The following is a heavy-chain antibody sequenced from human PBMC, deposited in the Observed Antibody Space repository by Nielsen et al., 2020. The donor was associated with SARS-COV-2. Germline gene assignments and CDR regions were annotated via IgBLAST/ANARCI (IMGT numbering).Heavy chain of an antibody. CDR1: GGSISSYY. D-gene: IGHD2-15*01. J-gene: IGHJ4*02. CDR3: ARGGWSLDY. V-gene: IGHV4-59*01. CDR2: THYTERS. Sequence: SETLSLTCTVSGGSISSYYWSWIRQSPGKGLEWIGYTHYTERSNYNPSLKSRAIISVDTSKNQFSLKLTSVTAADTAVYYCARGGWSLDYWGQGTLVTVS.